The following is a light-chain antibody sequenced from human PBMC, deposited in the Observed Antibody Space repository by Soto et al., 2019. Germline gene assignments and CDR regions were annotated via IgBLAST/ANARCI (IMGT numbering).Light chain of an antibody. CDR2: DAY. V-gene: IGKV3-11*01. J-gene: IGKJ5*01. Sequence: EVVLTQSPVTLSLSPGERATLSCRASQSFRGLLAWYQQKPGQAPRLLIYDAYNMATGIPPRFSGSGSVTDFTLTISSLEPEDSAVYYCQQRNMWPITFGQGTRLESK. CDR1: QSFRGL. CDR3: QQRNMWPIT.